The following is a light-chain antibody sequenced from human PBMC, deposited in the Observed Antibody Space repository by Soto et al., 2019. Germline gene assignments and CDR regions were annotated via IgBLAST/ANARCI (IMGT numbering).Light chain of an antibody. J-gene: IGKJ1*01. CDR1: QSVNSN. Sequence: IVMPQSHSTLSVSPAERATLSFRASQSVNSNLAWYQQKPGRAPRLLIYGASNRATGIPARFSGSGSGTEFTLTIISLQSEDFAVYSCQQYNNLWTFGQGTKVDI. CDR3: QQYNNLWT. CDR2: GAS. V-gene: IGKV3-15*01.